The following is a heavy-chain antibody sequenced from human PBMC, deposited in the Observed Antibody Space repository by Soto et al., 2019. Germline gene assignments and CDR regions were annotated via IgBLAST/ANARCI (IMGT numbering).Heavy chain of an antibody. D-gene: IGHD3-16*01. Sequence: EVQLVESGGGLVQPGGSLRLSCAASGFTFSSYSMNWVRQAPGKGLEWVSYISSSSSTIYYADSVKGRFTISRDNAKNSLYLQMISLRDEDTAVYYCAREIRTYYYYMDVWGKGTTVTVSS. CDR1: GFTFSSYS. CDR3: AREIRTYYYYMDV. CDR2: ISSSSSTI. V-gene: IGHV3-48*02. J-gene: IGHJ6*03.